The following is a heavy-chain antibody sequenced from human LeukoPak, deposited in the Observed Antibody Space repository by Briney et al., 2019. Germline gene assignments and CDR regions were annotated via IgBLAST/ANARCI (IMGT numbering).Heavy chain of an antibody. CDR1: GFTFSSYG. Sequence: GGSLRLSCAASGFTFSSYGMHWVRQAPGKGLEWVAVISYDGSNKYYADSVKGRFTISRDNSKNTLYLQMNGLRAEDTAVYYCTKGVIVVVPAARGFEYWGQGTRVTVSS. J-gene: IGHJ4*02. V-gene: IGHV3-30*18. D-gene: IGHD2-2*01. CDR2: ISYDGSNK. CDR3: TKGVIVVVPAARGFEY.